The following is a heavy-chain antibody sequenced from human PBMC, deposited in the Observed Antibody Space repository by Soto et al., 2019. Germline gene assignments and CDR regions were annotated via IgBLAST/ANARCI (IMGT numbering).Heavy chain of an antibody. CDR2: IGGSGSST. Sequence: EVQLLESGGGLVQPGGSLRLSCAASAFTFSNFAMSWVRQAPGKGLEWVSGIGGSGSSTYYADSVKGRFTISRDNSKSTLYLLMDSLRAEDTAVYYWATRFYYMDVWAKGPRSPSP. V-gene: IGHV3-23*01. CDR1: AFTFSNFA. CDR3: ATRFYYMDV. J-gene: IGHJ6*03.